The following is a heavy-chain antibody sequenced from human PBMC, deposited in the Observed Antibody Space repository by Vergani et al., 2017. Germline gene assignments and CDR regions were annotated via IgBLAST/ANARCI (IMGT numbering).Heavy chain of an antibody. CDR1: GFTFSSYA. D-gene: IGHD3-3*01. Sequence: EVQLLESGGGLVQPGGSLRLSCAASGFTFSSYAMSWVRQAPGKGLEWVSAISGSGGSTYYADSVKGRFTISRDNSKNTLYLQINSLRAEDTAVYYCAKDPNYDFWSGYFFEYWGQGILVTVSS. V-gene: IGHV3-23*01. CDR2: ISGSGGST. J-gene: IGHJ4*02. CDR3: AKDPNYDFWSGYFFEY.